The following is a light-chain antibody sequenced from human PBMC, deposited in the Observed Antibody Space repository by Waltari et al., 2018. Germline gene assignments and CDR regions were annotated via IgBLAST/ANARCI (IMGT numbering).Light chain of an antibody. Sequence: QSALTQPASVSGSPGQSITIPCPGGSNTFGTYYLISWYQQHPGKAPKLVIFEGSKRPSGVSDRFSGSHSDNSASLTISGLQAEDEADYYCCSYGGRTTIFGGGTRLTVL. CDR1: SNTFGTYYL. J-gene: IGLJ2*01. CDR3: CSYGGRTTI. V-gene: IGLV2-23*01. CDR2: EGS.